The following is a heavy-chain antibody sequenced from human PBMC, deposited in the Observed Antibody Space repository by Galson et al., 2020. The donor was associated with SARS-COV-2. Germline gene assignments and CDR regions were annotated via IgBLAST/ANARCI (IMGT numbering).Heavy chain of an antibody. CDR2: ISYDGSDK. CDR1: GFTLSNYA. D-gene: IGHD2-2*02. CDR3: ARDRYRYGLTLDS. J-gene: IGHJ4*02. V-gene: IGHV3-30*04. Sequence: TGGSLRLSCADSGFTLSNYAMHWVRQAPGKGLEWVAIISYDGSDKNYADSVKGRFTISRDNSKNTLYLQMNSLRPEDTAVYYCARDRYRYGLTLDSWGQGTLVTVSS.